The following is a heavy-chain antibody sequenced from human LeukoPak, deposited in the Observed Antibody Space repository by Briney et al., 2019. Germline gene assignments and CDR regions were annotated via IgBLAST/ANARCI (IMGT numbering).Heavy chain of an antibody. CDR1: GGSISSYY. CDR2: IYTSGST. Sequence: SETLSLTCTASGGSISSYYWSWIRQPAGKGLEWIGRIYTSGSTNYNPSLKSRVTMSVDTSKNQFSLKLSSVTAVDTAVYYCARGKGGLPTSYYYYGMDVRGQGTTVTVSS. V-gene: IGHV4-4*07. CDR3: ARGKGGLPTSYYYYGMDV. D-gene: IGHD4-11*01. J-gene: IGHJ6*02.